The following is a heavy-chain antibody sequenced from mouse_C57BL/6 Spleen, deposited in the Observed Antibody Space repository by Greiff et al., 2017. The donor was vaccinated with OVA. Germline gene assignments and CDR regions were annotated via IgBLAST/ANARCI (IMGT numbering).Heavy chain of an antibody. CDR1: GFTFSSYG. CDR2: ISSGGSYT. CDR3: ARRTGKGLDY. J-gene: IGHJ2*01. D-gene: IGHD4-1*01. Sequence: EVQGVESGGDLVKPGGSLKLSCAASGFTFSSYGMSWVRQTPDKRLEWVATISSGGSYTYYPDSVKGRFTISRDNAKNTLYLQMSSLKSEDTAMYYCARRTGKGLDYWGQGTTLTVSS. V-gene: IGHV5-6*01.